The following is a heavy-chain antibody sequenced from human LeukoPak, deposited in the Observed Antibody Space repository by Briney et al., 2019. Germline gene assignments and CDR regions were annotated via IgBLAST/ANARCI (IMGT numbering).Heavy chain of an antibody. D-gene: IGHD2-21*02. CDR1: GYTFINYD. CDR2: VNANSGKT. CDR3: AKGVTYYRPGYDI. Sequence: ASVKVSCKASGYTFINYDIHWVRQATGQGLEWMGRVNANSGKTGFAQKFQGGLTMTTNTSISTAYMELSSLRSDDTAVYYCAKGVTYYRPGYDIWGQGTLVTVSS. J-gene: IGHJ4*02. V-gene: IGHV1-8*01.